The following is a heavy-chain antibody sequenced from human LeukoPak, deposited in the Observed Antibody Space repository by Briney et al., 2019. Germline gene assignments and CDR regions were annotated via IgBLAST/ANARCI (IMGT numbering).Heavy chain of an antibody. CDR3: ARSTYGDFVLFDF. D-gene: IGHD4-17*01. CDR1: GDSVSSGGYS. V-gene: IGHV4-30-2*01. Sequence: PSETLSLTCAVSGDSVSSGGYSWSWLRQPPGKGLEWIGYFYHSGSPYYNPSLKSRVTLSVDMSTNQFSLNLTSVTAADTAVYYCARSTYGDFVLFDFWGQGILVTVSS. J-gene: IGHJ4*02. CDR2: FYHSGSP.